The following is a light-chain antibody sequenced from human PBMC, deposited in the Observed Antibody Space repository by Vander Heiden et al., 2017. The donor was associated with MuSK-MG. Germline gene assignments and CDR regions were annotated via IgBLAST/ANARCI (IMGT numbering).Light chain of an antibody. CDR2: YDS. J-gene: IGLJ3*02. V-gene: IGLV3-21*04. CDR1: NIGSKS. CDR3: QVWDSSSDHPRV. Sequence: SYVLTQPPSVSVAPGKTARITCGGNNIGSKSVHWYQQKPGQAPVLVIYYDSDRPSGIPERCSGSNSGNTATLTISRVEAGDEADYYCQVWDSSSDHPRVFGGGTKLTVL.